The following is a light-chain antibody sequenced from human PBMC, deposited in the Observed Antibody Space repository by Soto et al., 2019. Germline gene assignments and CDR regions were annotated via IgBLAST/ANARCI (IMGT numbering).Light chain of an antibody. V-gene: IGLV6-57*04. J-gene: IGLJ3*02. CDR3: QSSDSSNQSG. CDR2: EDN. CDR1: SGSIASNF. Sequence: NFMLTQPHSVSESPGKTVTISCTRSSGSIASNFVQWYQQRPGSAPTTVIYEDNHRPSGVPDRFSGSIDSSSNSASLTISGLRTEDEADYYCQSSDSSNQSGFGGGTKVTVL.